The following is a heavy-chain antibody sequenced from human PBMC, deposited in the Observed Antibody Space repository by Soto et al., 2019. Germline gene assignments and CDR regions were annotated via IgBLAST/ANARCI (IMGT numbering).Heavy chain of an antibody. D-gene: IGHD4-17*01. Sequence: GGALRLSCAASGFAFTNAWMTWVRQAPGKALEWVGRIRSQIDGGTTDYAAPVKGRFTISRDDSKNTLYLQMNSLKTEDTAVYYCTTVAYGEYVSDYWGQGTLVTVSS. CDR3: TTVAYGEYVSDY. J-gene: IGHJ4*02. V-gene: IGHV3-15*01. CDR2: IRSQIDGGTT. CDR1: GFAFTNAW.